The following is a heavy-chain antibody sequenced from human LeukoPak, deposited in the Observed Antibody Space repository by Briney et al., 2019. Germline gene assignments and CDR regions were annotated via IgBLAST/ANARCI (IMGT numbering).Heavy chain of an antibody. CDR1: GCSRNTRGEG. V-gene: IGHV2-5*02. CDR2: IYWDDDR. J-gene: IGHJ4*02. CDR3: AHRKNYEDSSVFDN. D-gene: IGHD3-22*01. Sequence: SAPTLATPTHTLTLTCTFSGCSRNTRGEGVGWTRQPPASALESLALIYWDDDRRYSPPLKSRLTITKDPSKNQAVLKMTNMDPVDTATYFCAHRKNYEDSSVFDNWGQGTLVTVSS.